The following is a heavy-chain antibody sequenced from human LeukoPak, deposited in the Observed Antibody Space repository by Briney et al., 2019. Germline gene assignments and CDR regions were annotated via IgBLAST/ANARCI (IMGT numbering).Heavy chain of an antibody. V-gene: IGHV3-30*02. D-gene: IGHD2-21*01. Sequence: GGSLRLSCAASGFSFSDYDIHWVRLAPGKGLEWVTFIRYDGSNTYAESVKGRFTISRDNSKNTLYLQMNSLRAEDTAVYYCANIKDSRGGAHWGQGTLVTVSS. CDR3: ANIKDSRGGAH. CDR1: GFSFSDYD. CDR2: IRYDGSNT. J-gene: IGHJ4*02.